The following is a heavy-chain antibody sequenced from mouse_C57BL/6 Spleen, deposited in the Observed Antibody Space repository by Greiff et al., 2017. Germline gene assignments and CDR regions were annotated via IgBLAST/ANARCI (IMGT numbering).Heavy chain of an antibody. D-gene: IGHD4-1*01. CDR3: SRSELGRAAY. Sequence: VQLKQPGAELVMPGASVKLSCKASGYTFTSYWMHWVKQRPGQGLEWIGEIDPSDSYTNYNQKFKGKSTLTVDKSSSTAYMQLSSLTSEDSAVYYCSRSELGRAAYWGQGTLVTVSA. CDR2: IDPSDSYT. J-gene: IGHJ3*01. V-gene: IGHV1-69*01. CDR1: GYTFTSYW.